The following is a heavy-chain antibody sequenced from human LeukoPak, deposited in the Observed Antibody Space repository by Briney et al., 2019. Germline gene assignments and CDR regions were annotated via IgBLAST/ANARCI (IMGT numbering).Heavy chain of an antibody. Sequence: GGSLRHSYKTSGFTFSHHWMHWLRQAPRKGLDWVARISSDGGSTTYGDSVRGRFTISRDNAKSTLHLQMNSMSAEDTAVYYCAGDRAGNYYFWSCYFLNGDDALDMWGQGTMVTVSS. J-gene: IGHJ3*02. CDR1: GFTFSHHW. CDR3: AGDRAGNYYFWSCYFLNGDDALDM. CDR2: ISSDGGST. V-gene: IGHV3-74*01. D-gene: IGHD3-3*01.